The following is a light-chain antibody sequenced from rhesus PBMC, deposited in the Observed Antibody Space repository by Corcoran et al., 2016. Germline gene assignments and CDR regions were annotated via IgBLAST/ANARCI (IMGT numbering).Light chain of an antibody. CDR3: LQYFSSPFT. CDR2: KAS. Sequence: DIQMTQSPSSLSASVGDTVTITCRASQSISSWLDWYQQNPGKAPKPLIFKASSLQSGVPSRFSGSGSGTDFTLTSSSLQPEDFATYYCLQYFSSPFTFGPGTKLDIK. CDR1: QSISSW. J-gene: IGKJ3*01. V-gene: IGKV1-22*01.